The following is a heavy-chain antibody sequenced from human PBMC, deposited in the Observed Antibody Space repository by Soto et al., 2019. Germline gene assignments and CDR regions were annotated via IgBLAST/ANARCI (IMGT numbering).Heavy chain of an antibody. CDR3: ARDFAYFDF. V-gene: IGHV4-61*01. D-gene: IGHD3-3*01. CDR1: GGSFKSGSYS. Sequence: SETLSHTCTVSGGSFKSGSYSWSWIRQPPGKGLEWIGYVYHTGRTSYNPSLKSRVSISMDTSKNQFSLNLDSVTAADTAVYFCARDFAYFDFWGQGTLVTVSS. J-gene: IGHJ4*02. CDR2: VYHTGRT.